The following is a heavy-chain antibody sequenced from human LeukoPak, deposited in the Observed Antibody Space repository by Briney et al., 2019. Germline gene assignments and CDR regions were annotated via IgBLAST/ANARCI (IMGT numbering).Heavy chain of an antibody. CDR1: GFSLTTTGVG. J-gene: IGHJ5*02. CDR2: IYWDDDK. Sequence: SGPTLVKPTQTLTLTCTFSGFSLTTTGVGVRWIRQPPGKALEWLVLIYWDDDKRYSPSLKTRLTITKDTSKNQVVLTMTNMDPVDTATYYCAHRKGLGTVTPSWFDPWGQGTLVTVSS. V-gene: IGHV2-5*02. D-gene: IGHD4-17*01. CDR3: AHRKGLGTVTPSWFDP.